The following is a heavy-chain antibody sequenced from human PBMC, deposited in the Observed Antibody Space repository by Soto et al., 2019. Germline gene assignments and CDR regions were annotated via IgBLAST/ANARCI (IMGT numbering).Heavy chain of an antibody. V-gene: IGHV4-4*01. CDR2: MFHSGST. J-gene: IGHJ4*02. D-gene: IGHD6-19*01. CDR3: VMRPGLYNIAS. Sequence: VRQSPGKGLEWIADMFHSGSTNYSPSLESRVTLSVDKSKNQFSLKMNSVTAADTAVYFCVMRPGLYNIASWVQGILVTVSS.